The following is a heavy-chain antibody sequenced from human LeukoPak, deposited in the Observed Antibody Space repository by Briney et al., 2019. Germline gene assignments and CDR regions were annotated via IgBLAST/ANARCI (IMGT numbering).Heavy chain of an antibody. D-gene: IGHD6-13*01. CDR3: ARDRAAARMDV. CDR1: GFTFRSHG. J-gene: IGHJ6*04. V-gene: IGHV3-33*01. CDR2: IWYDGSNK. Sequence: GGSLRLSCAASGFTFRSHGMYWVRQAPGKGREWVAIIWYDGSNKYYADSVKGRFTISRDNSKNTLYLQMNSLRAEDTAVHYCARDRAAARMDVWGKGTTVTVSS.